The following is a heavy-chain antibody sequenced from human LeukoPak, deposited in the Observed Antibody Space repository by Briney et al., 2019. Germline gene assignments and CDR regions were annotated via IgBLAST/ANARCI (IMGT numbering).Heavy chain of an antibody. J-gene: IGHJ3*02. CDR1: GYTFTSYA. CDR3: ARATYYYYAFDI. CDR2: ISAYNGNT. D-gene: IGHD3-10*01. V-gene: IGHV1-18*01. Sequence: ASVKVSCTASGYTFTSYAMNWVRQAPGQGLEWMGWISAYNGNTNYAQKLQGRVTMTTDTSTSTAYMELRSLRSDDTAVYYCARATYYYYAFDIWGQGTMVTVSS.